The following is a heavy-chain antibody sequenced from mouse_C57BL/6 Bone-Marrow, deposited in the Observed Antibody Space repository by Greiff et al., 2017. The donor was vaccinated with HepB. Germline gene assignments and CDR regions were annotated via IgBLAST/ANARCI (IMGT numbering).Heavy chain of an antibody. Sequence: VQLQESGPGLVKPSQSLSLTCSVTGSSITSGYYWNWIRQFPGNKLEWMGYISYDGSNNYNPSLKNRISITRDTSKNQFFLKLNSVTTEDTATYYCARDPQIYYGYGRAMDYWGQGTSVTVSS. CDR2: ISYDGSN. D-gene: IGHD2-2*01. CDR3: ARDPQIYYGYGRAMDY. V-gene: IGHV3-6*01. J-gene: IGHJ4*01. CDR1: GSSITSGYY.